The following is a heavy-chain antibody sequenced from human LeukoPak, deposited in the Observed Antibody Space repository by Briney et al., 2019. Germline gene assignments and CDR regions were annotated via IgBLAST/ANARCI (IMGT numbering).Heavy chain of an antibody. CDR1: GGSISSYY. CDR3: ARDRGVGANPDY. CDR2: IYYTGST. V-gene: IGHV4-59*01. J-gene: IGHJ4*02. D-gene: IGHD1-26*01. Sequence: SEALSLTCTVSGGSISSYYWSWIRQPPGKGLEWIGYIYYTGSTNYSPSLKSRVTISVDTSKNQFSLKLSSVTAADTAVYYCARDRGVGANPDYWGQGTLVTVSS.